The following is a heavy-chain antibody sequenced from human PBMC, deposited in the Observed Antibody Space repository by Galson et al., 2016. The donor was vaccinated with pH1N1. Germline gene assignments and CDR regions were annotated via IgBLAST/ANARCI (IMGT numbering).Heavy chain of an antibody. CDR1: GYSVTRYY. CDR3: ARRYYFDY. J-gene: IGHJ4*02. Sequence: SVKVSCKAPGYSVTRYYMHWIRQAPGQGLEWMGIIDPSDGTTTYSQKFQDRISLTRDTSTNSVYMELNNLRPGDSATYFCARRYYFDYWGQGTLVTVSS. V-gene: IGHV1-46*01. CDR2: IDPSDGTT.